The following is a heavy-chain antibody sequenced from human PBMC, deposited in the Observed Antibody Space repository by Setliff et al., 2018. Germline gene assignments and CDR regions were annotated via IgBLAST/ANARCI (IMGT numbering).Heavy chain of an antibody. CDR2: LSASNGNR. D-gene: IGHD4-17*01. Sequence: ASVKVSCKASGYTFTNYGVSWVRQAPGQGLEWMGWLSASNGNRNNAQKFQGRVTMTTDTSTSTVYMELRSLGSDDTAVYYCARDSPTVVTHLRVFDIWGQGARVTVS. V-gene: IGHV1-18*01. CDR1: GYTFTNYG. J-gene: IGHJ3*02. CDR3: ARDSPTVVTHLRVFDI.